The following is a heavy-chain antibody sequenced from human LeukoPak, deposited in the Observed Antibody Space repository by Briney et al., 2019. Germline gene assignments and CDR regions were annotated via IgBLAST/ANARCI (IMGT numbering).Heavy chain of an antibody. CDR3: ARVSVGAINWLDP. CDR1: GCTISSGDYY. CDR2: IYYSGNT. J-gene: IGHJ5*02. D-gene: IGHD1-26*01. Sequence: SETLSLTCTVSGCTISSGDYYWSWIRQPPGKDLEGIGYIYYSGNTYDNPSLTSRGTVSLATSKNRCALKLSSGTAADPAVYFCARVSVGAINWLDPWGQGTLVTVSS. V-gene: IGHV4-30-4*01.